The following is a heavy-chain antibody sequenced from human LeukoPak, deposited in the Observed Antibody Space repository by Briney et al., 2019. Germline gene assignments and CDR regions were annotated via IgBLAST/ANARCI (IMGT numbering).Heavy chain of an antibody. D-gene: IGHD3-22*01. CDR3: ATDSITSGYYLLQFSMFY. CDR1: GFTFSSYA. J-gene: IGHJ4*02. V-gene: IGHV3-23*01. Sequence: GGSLRLSCAASGFTFSSYAMSWVRQAPGKGLEWVSGISGSGGSTYYADSVKGRFTISRDNSKNTLYLQMNSLRAEDTAVYYCATDSITSGYYLLQFSMFYWGQGTLVTVSS. CDR2: ISGSGGST.